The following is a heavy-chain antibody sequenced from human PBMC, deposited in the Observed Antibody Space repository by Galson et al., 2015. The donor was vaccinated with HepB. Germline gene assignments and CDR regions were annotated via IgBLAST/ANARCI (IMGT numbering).Heavy chain of an antibody. CDR1: GFNFSLYS. V-gene: IGHV3-21*01. Sequence: SLRLSCAASGFNFSLYSMNWVRQAPGKGLEWVSSISSSGSYIYYGDSVKGRCTVSRDSAKTSVYLQMNSLRGDDTAGYYCARARPSGIRGGRVFDHWGQGTLFNVSS. CDR2: ISSSGSYI. D-gene: IGHD3-10*01. CDR3: ARARPSGIRGGRVFDH. J-gene: IGHJ4*02.